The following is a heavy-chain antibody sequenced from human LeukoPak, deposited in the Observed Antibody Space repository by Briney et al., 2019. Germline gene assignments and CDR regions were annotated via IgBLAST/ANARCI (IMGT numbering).Heavy chain of an antibody. CDR2: IYYSGST. Sequence: SETLSLTCTVSGGSISSYYWSWIRQPPGKGLEWIGYIYYSGSTNYNPSLKSRVTISVDTSKNQFSLKLSSVTAADTAVYYCARVVTTTHEHDYWGQGTLVTVSS. D-gene: IGHD4-17*01. CDR1: GGSISSYY. CDR3: ARVVTTTHEHDY. V-gene: IGHV4-59*01. J-gene: IGHJ4*02.